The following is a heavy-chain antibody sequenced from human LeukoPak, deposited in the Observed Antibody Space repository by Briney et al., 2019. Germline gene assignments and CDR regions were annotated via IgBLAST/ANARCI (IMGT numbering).Heavy chain of an antibody. V-gene: IGHV3-48*01. Sequence: GGSLRLSCAASGFTLSSYSMNWVRQAPGKGLEWVSYISSSSTTKDYADSVKGRFTISRDNAKNSLYLQMNSLRAEDTAVYYCARDPRIAPAGTAFFDYWGQGTLVTVSS. CDR3: ARDPRIAPAGTAFFDY. CDR2: ISSSSTTK. CDR1: GFTLSSYS. J-gene: IGHJ4*02. D-gene: IGHD6-13*01.